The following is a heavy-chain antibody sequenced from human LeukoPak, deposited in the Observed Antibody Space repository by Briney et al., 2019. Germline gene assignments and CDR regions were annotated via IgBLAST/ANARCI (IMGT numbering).Heavy chain of an antibody. CDR3: VRDWLPYYRSGAALDP. CDR1: GYTFSSYG. Sequence: ASVKFSCKASGYTFSSYGINCVRQAPGQGLEWMGWISVYIGKTECSQKFLDRVTMTTDTSTSTAYMELRSLRSDDTAVYYCVRDWLPYYRSGAALDPWGQGTLVTVSS. J-gene: IGHJ5*02. CDR2: ISVYIGKT. V-gene: IGHV1-18*04. D-gene: IGHD3-10*01.